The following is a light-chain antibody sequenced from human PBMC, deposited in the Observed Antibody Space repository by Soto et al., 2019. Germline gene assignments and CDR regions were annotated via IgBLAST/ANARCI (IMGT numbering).Light chain of an antibody. V-gene: IGKV1-39*01. CDR3: QQSYNTPWT. J-gene: IGKJ1*01. CDR1: QSINSF. CDR2: AAS. Sequence: DIQMTQSPSSLSASVGDRVTITCRASQSINSFLNWYQQKPGKAPNLLIYAASTLHSGVSSRFSGSGSGTDFTLTINSLQPEDFATYYCQQSYNTPWTFGQGTKVEVK.